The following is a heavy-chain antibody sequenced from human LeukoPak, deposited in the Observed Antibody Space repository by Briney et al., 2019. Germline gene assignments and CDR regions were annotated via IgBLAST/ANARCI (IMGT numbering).Heavy chain of an antibody. Sequence: GGSLRLSCAASGFTFSSYAMSWVRQAPGKGLEWVSAISGSGGSTYYADSVKGRFTISRDNAKNSLYLQMNSLRDEDTAVYYCASHYSSSWYSRPDYWGQGTLVTVSS. CDR2: ISGSGGST. D-gene: IGHD6-13*01. CDR1: GFTFSSYA. V-gene: IGHV3-23*01. CDR3: ASHYSSSWYSRPDY. J-gene: IGHJ4*02.